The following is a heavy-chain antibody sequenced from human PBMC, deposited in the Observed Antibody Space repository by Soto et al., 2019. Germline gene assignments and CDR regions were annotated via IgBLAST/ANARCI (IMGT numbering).Heavy chain of an antibody. J-gene: IGHJ6*02. Sequence: QLQLQESGSGLVKPSQTLSLTCAVSGGSISSGGYSWSWIRQPPGKGLEWIGYIYHSGSTYYNPSLQSRVTISVDRSKNQFSLKLSSVTAADTAVYYCARRRGFPYYYGMDGWGQGTTVTVSS. CDR3: ARRRGFPYYYGMDG. CDR2: IYHSGST. D-gene: IGHD5-12*01. CDR1: GGSISSGGYS. V-gene: IGHV4-30-2*01.